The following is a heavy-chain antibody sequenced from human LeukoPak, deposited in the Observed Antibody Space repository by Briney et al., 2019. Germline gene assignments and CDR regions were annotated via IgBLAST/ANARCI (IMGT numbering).Heavy chain of an antibody. CDR2: ISYDGSNK. Sequence: GGSLRLSCAASGFTFSSYAMHWVRQAPGKGLEWVAVISYDGSNKYYADSVKGRFTISRDNSKNTLYLQMNSLRAEDTAVYYCARGVSYGDYSDYWGQGTLVTVSS. CDR3: ARGVSYGDYSDY. V-gene: IGHV3-30-3*01. J-gene: IGHJ4*02. D-gene: IGHD4-17*01. CDR1: GFTFSSYA.